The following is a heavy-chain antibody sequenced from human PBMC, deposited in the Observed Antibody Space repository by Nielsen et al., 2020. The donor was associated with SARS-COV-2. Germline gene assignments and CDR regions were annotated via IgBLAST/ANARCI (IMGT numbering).Heavy chain of an antibody. CDR1: GYIFTDQY. Sequence: ASVKVSCKTSGYIFTDQYMHWVRQAPGQGLEWLGWINPHSGATSYAQKFQGTVTMTRDASISTVYMELTSDDTAVYYCARARATIFGLVMSYGMDVWGQGTTVAVSS. CDR3: ARARATIFGLVMSYGMDV. D-gene: IGHD3/OR15-3a*01. V-gene: IGHV1-2*02. CDR2: INPHSGAT. J-gene: IGHJ6*02.